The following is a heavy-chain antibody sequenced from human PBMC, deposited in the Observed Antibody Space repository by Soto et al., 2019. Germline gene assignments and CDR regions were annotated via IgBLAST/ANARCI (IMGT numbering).Heavy chain of an antibody. V-gene: IGHV3-33*01. CDR2: IWYDGSNK. CDR1: GFTFSSYG. CDR3: ARNYYDSSGFTVGYYYYGMDV. D-gene: IGHD3-22*01. Sequence: SLRLSCAASGFTFSSYGMHWVRQAPGKGLEWVAVIWYDGSNKYYADSVKGRFTISRDNYKNTLYLQMNSLRAEDTAVYYCARNYYDSSGFTVGYYYYGMDVWGQGTTVTVSS. J-gene: IGHJ6*02.